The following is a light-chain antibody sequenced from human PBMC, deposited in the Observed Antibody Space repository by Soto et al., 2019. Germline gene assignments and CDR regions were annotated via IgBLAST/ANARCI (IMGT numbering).Light chain of an antibody. CDR3: AAWDESPNVPV. V-gene: IGLV1-44*01. J-gene: IGLJ3*02. CDR1: NSNIGRNT. CDR2: SDN. Sequence: QSVLTQPPSASGTPGQRVTISCSGSNSNIGRNTVNWYQQFPGAAPNLLIHSDNQRPSGVPERFSGSRSGTSASLAISGLQSEDEADHYCAAWDESPNVPVFGGGTKLTVL.